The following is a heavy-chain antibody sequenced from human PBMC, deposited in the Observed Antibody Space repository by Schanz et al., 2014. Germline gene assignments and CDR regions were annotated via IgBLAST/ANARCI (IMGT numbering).Heavy chain of an antibody. J-gene: IGHJ5*02. D-gene: IGHD3-10*01. CDR2: MNESHSTI. V-gene: IGHV3-23*04. CDR1: GFTFRGYA. Sequence: VQLVESGGGVVQPGRSLRLSCAASGFTFRGYAMSWVRQARGKGLEWVSAMNESHSTIYYADSVRGRFTISRDNAKNTLYLQMNSLRAEDTAVYYCARPALWFGDNCFDPWGQGTLXTVSS. CDR3: ARPALWFGDNCFDP.